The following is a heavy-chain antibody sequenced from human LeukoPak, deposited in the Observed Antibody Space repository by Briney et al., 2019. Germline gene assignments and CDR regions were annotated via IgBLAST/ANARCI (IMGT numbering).Heavy chain of an antibody. J-gene: IGHJ6*02. V-gene: IGHV1-18*01. D-gene: IGHD3-3*01. CDR2: ISAYNGNT. CDR1: GYTFTSYG. Sequence: GASVKASCKASGYTFTSYGISWVRQAPGQGLEWMGWISAYNGNTNYAQKLQGRVTMTTDTSTSTAYMELRSLRSDDTAVYYCARDSFYDFWSGYYKGYGMDVWGQGTTVTVSS. CDR3: ARDSFYDFWSGYYKGYGMDV.